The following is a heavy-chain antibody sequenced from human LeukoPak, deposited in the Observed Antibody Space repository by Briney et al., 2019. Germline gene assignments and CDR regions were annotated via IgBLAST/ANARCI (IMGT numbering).Heavy chain of an antibody. J-gene: IGHJ4*02. D-gene: IGHD3-3*01. Sequence: PGGSLRLSCAAPGFTFSSYGMHWVRQAPGKGLEWVAFIRYDGSNKYYADSVKGRFTISRDNSKNTLYLQMNSLRAEDTAVYYCATVKSQITIFGVVTDYWGQGTLVTVSS. V-gene: IGHV3-30*02. CDR2: IRYDGSNK. CDR3: ATVKSQITIFGVVTDY. CDR1: GFTFSSYG.